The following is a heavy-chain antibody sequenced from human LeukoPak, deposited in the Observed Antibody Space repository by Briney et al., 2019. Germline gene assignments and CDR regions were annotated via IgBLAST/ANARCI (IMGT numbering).Heavy chain of an antibody. J-gene: IGHJ5*02. V-gene: IGHV1-8*01. Sequence: ASVKVSCKASGYTFTSYDINWVRQATGQGLEWMGWMNPNSGNTGYAQKFQGRVTMTRNTSISTAYMELSSLRSEDTAVYYCARGRGKTTVTRALINWFDPWGQGTLVTVSS. CDR2: MNPNSGNT. D-gene: IGHD4-17*01. CDR1: GYTFTSYD. CDR3: ARGRGKTTVTRALINWFDP.